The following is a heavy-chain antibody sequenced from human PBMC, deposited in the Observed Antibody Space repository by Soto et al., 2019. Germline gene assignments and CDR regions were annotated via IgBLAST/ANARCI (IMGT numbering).Heavy chain of an antibody. J-gene: IGHJ5*02. CDR1: GFTFSSYS. Sequence: PGGSLRLSCAASGFTFSSYSMNWVRQAPGKGLEWVSYISSSSSTIYYADSVKGRFTISRDNAKNSLYLQMNSLRAEDTAVYYCASFNIVVVPAAMFWFDPWGQGTLVTVSS. V-gene: IGHV3-48*01. CDR2: ISSSSSTI. CDR3: ASFNIVVVPAAMFWFDP. D-gene: IGHD2-2*01.